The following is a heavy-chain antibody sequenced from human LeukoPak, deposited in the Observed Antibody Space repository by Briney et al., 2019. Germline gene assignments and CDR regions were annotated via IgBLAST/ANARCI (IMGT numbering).Heavy chain of an antibody. J-gene: IGHJ3*02. Sequence: PSDTLSLTCAVDGESFTNYYWSWIRQPPGKGLEWIGQINHSGSNNCNPSLKSRVTISVDKSKNQFSLKLSSVTAADTAVYYCARAEAALDIWGQGTMVIVSS. CDR2: INHSGSN. CDR3: ARAEAALDI. CDR1: GESFTNYY. V-gene: IGHV4-34*01.